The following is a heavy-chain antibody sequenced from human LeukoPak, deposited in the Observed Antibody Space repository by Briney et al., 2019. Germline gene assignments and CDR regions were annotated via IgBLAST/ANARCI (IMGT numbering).Heavy chain of an antibody. CDR1: GFTFSSHA. J-gene: IGHJ4*02. V-gene: IGHV3-23*01. CDR2: VSGSGGST. Sequence: PGGSLRLSCAASGFTFSSHAMSWVRQAPGKGLEWVSSVSGSGGSTYYADSVKGRFTISRDNSKSTLFLQMNSLRAEDTAVYYCAKSSYYDSSGYYREYYFDYWGQGTLVTVSS. CDR3: AKSSYYDSSGYYREYYFDY. D-gene: IGHD3-22*01.